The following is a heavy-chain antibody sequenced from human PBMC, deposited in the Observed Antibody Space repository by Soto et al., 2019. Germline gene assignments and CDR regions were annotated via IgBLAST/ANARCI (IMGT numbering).Heavy chain of an antibody. CDR1: GLTFTTYA. CDR3: AKDKATAADY. V-gene: IGHV3-23*01. CDR2: ISGSGGST. Sequence: EVQLLESGGALVKPGGSLRLSCAASGLTFTTYAMSWVGQAPGKGLEWVSAISGSGGSTYYADSVKGRFTISRDNSKNTLYLQMNSLRAEDTAVYYCAKDKATAADYWGQGTLVTVSS. J-gene: IGHJ4*02. D-gene: IGHD6-13*01.